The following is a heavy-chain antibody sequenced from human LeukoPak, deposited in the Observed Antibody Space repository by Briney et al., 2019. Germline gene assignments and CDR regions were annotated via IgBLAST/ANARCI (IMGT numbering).Heavy chain of an antibody. Sequence: SETLSLTCTVSGGSISSGDYYWSWIRQPPGKGLEWIGYIYYSGSTNYNPSLKSRVTISVDTSKNQFSLKLSSETAADTAVYYCARRPGRLNLWFDPWGQGTLVTVSS. D-gene: IGHD3-22*01. V-gene: IGHV4-61*08. CDR2: IYYSGST. CDR3: ARRPGRLNLWFDP. J-gene: IGHJ5*02. CDR1: GGSISSGDYY.